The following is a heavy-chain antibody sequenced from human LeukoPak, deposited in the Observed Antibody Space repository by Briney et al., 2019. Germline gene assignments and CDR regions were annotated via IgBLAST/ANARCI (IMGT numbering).Heavy chain of an antibody. CDR2: IYYSGST. D-gene: IGHD6-13*01. CDR3: ARGLSSIAAGTGLWY. J-gene: IGHJ4*02. V-gene: IGHV4-39*07. CDR1: GGSISSSSYY. Sequence: PSETLSLTCTVSGGSISSSSYYWGWIRQPPGKGLEWIGSIYYSGSTYYNPSLKSRVTISVDTSKNQFSLKLSSVTAADTAVYYCARGLSSIAAGTGLWYWGQGTLVTVSS.